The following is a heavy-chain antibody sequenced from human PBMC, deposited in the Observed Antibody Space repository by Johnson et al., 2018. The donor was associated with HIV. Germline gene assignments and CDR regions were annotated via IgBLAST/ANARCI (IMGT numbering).Heavy chain of an antibody. Sequence: VQLVESGGGLVQPGGSLRLSCVASGFTFGGYWMNWVRQAPGKGLVWVSGINRNGAYTGYADSVKGRFTISSDNSKITLYLQMNSVRAEDTAVYYCVNIGGIVVELGEVYDAFDIWGQGTMVTVSS. D-gene: IGHD2-21*01. CDR2: INRNGAYT. J-gene: IGHJ3*02. V-gene: IGHV3-74*01. CDR1: GFTFGGYW. CDR3: VNIGGIVVELGEVYDAFDI.